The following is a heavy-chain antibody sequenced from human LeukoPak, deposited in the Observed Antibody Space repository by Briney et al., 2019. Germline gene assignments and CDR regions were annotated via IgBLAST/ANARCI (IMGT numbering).Heavy chain of an antibody. Sequence: GRPLRLSCEASGFTFSGYGMHWVRQAPGKGLEWVAGISYDGRNKYYADSVKGRFTISRDNSKNTLYLQMNSLRAEDTAVYYCAKDVYGDYGGLDYWGQGTLVTVSS. CDR2: ISYDGRNK. CDR1: GFTFSGYG. J-gene: IGHJ4*02. D-gene: IGHD4-17*01. V-gene: IGHV3-30*18. CDR3: AKDVYGDYGGLDY.